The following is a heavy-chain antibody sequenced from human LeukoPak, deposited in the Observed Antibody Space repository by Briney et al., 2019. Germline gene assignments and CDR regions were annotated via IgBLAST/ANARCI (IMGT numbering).Heavy chain of an antibody. CDR1: GYTFTGYF. J-gene: IGHJ4*02. CDR2: INPNGGST. D-gene: IGHD3-10*01. CDR3: ARASRGYSGSGTYLYYFDH. V-gene: IGHV1-46*01. Sequence: EASVKVSCKASGYTFTGYFMHWVRQAPGQGLEWMGIINPNGGSTNFAQKFQGRVTMARDTSISTAYMELGSLRSEDTAVYYCARASRGYSGSGTYLYYFDHWGQGTLVTVSS.